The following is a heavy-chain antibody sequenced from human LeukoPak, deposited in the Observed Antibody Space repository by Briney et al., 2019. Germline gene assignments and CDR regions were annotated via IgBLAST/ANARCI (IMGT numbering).Heavy chain of an antibody. CDR1: GYTFTSYY. V-gene: IGHV1-69*04. D-gene: IGHD5-18*01. CDR3: ARARYSYGQTDADY. Sequence: ASVKVSCKASGYTFTSYYMHWVRQAPGQGLEWMGRIIPILGIANYAQKFQGRVTITADKSTSTAYMELSSLRSEDTAVYYCARARYSYGQTDADYWGQGTLVTVSS. CDR2: IIPILGIA. J-gene: IGHJ4*02.